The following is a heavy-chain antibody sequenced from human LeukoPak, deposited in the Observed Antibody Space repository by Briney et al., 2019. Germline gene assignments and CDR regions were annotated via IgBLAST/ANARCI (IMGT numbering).Heavy chain of an antibody. CDR1: GGSISGYY. CDR2: IYDSGTT. D-gene: IGHD6-19*01. CDR3: AREGIAVAKVPFDY. Sequence: SETLSLTCTVSGGSISGYYWTWIRQPPGKGLEWIGYIYDSGTTNYNPSLKRRVTISVDTSKNQFSLKLSSVTAADTAVYYCAREGIAVAKVPFDYWGQGTLVTVSS. J-gene: IGHJ4*02. V-gene: IGHV4-59*12.